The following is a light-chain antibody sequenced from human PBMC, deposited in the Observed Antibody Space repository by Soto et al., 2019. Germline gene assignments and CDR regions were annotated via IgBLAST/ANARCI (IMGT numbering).Light chain of an antibody. CDR3: QQYNNWPPTWT. J-gene: IGKJ1*01. CDR1: QSVSSN. V-gene: IGKV3-15*01. Sequence: EILMTQSPATLSVSRGERATLSCRASQSVSSNLAWYQQKPGQAPRLLIYGASTRATGIPARFSGSGSGTEFTLTISSLQSEDFAVYYCQQYNNWPPTWTFGQGTKVDIK. CDR2: GAS.